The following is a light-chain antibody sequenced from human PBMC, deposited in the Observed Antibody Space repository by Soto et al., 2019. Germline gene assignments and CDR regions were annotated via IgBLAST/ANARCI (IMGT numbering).Light chain of an antibody. CDR2: GAS. CDR1: QSVSSN. V-gene: IGKV3-15*01. Sequence: IMMTQSPATLSVSPGARATLSCRASQSVSSNFAWFQQKPGQAPRLLIYGASTRATGIPARFTGSGSGTEFTLTISRLETEDFAVFYCQQYGTSEIIFGQGTRLEIK. CDR3: QQYGTSEII. J-gene: IGKJ5*01.